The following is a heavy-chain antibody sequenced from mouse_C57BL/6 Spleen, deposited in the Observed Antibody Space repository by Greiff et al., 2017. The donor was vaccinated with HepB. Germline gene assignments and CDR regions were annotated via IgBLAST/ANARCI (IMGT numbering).Heavy chain of an antibody. CDR3: AREGITTVGDWYFDV. J-gene: IGHJ1*03. CDR2: ISDGGSYT. V-gene: IGHV5-4*01. CDR1: GFTFSSYA. Sequence: EVQGVESGGGLVKPGGSLKLSCAASGFTFSSYAMSWVRQTPEKRLEWVATISDGGSYTYYPDNVKGRFTISRDNAKNNLYLQMSHLKSEDTAMYYCAREGITTVGDWYFDVWGTGTTVTVSS. D-gene: IGHD1-1*01.